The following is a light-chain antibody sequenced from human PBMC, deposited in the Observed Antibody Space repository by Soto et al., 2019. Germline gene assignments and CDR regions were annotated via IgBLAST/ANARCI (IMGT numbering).Light chain of an antibody. CDR2: WAS. Sequence: DIVMTQSPDSLAVSLGERATINCKSSQTVLHGSNYLAWYQQKPRQPPKLLIYWASTRESGVPARFSGSGSATDFTLTISSLQSEDVAVYYCQQYYTTPVTFGPGTKVEIK. CDR1: QTVLHGSNY. J-gene: IGKJ1*01. V-gene: IGKV4-1*01. CDR3: QQYYTTPVT.